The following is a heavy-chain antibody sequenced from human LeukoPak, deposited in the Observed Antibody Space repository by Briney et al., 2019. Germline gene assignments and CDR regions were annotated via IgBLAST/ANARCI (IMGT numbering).Heavy chain of an antibody. CDR3: ARDYYDSSGYYFSVEYYFDY. CDR2: INPSDHFT. V-gene: IGHV1-46*01. J-gene: IGHJ4*02. Sequence: GASVKVSCKTSGYTFTSHYMHWVRQAPGQGLEWMGVINPSDHFTRYAQKFQGRVTMTRDLSTSTAYMELSSLRSEDTAVYYCARDYYDSSGYYFSVEYYFDYWGQGTLVTVSS. D-gene: IGHD3-22*01. CDR1: GYTFTSHY.